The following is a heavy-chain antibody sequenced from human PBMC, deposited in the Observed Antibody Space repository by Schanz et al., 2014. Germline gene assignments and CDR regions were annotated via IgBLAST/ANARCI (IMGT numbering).Heavy chain of an antibody. CDR3: ARDGYSVVVISPTESFDI. V-gene: IGHV3-23*04. CDR1: GFTFSSYA. CDR2: ISGRDGST. J-gene: IGHJ3*02. Sequence: EVQLVESGGDLVQPGGSLRLSCSASGFTFSSYAMTWVRQAPGMGLEWVSAISGRDGSTYYADSVRGRFTISRDNSRNTLYLQMNSLRAEDTAVYYCARDGYSVVVISPTESFDIWGQGTMVTVSP. D-gene: IGHD2-21*01.